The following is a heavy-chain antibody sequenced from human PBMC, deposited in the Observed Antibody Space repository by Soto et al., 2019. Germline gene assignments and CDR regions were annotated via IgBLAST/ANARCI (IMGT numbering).Heavy chain of an antibody. Sequence: ASVKVSCKASGYTFTSYDINWVRQATGQGLEWMGWMNPNSGNTGYAQKFQGRVTMTRNTSISTAYMELSSLRSEDTAVYYCARTRKSLYSGYDFFDYYYYYMDVWGKGTTVTVSS. CDR3: ARTRKSLYSGYDFFDYYYYYMDV. V-gene: IGHV1-8*01. CDR1: GYTFTSYD. J-gene: IGHJ6*03. D-gene: IGHD5-12*01. CDR2: MNPNSGNT.